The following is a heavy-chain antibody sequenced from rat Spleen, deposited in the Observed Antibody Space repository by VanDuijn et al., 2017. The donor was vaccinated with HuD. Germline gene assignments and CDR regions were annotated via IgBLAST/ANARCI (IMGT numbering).Heavy chain of an antibody. D-gene: IGHD1-2*01. J-gene: IGHJ2*01. CDR1: GFTFSDHN. Sequence: EVQLVESGGGLVQPGRSLKLSCAASGFTFSDHNMAWVRQAPKKGLEWVATISTSGSRTYYPDSVKGRFTISRDNAKSSLYLQMNSLRSEDTATYYCTRGSSIAAISYFDYWGQGVMVTVSS. CDR2: ISTSGSRT. V-gene: IGHV5-7*01. CDR3: TRGSSIAAISYFDY.